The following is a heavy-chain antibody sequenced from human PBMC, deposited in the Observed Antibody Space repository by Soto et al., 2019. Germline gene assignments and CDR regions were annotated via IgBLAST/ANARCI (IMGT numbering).Heavy chain of an antibody. CDR1: GFSLDTWGVG. V-gene: IGHV2-5*02. CDR3: ARALGSWGSYYFDH. J-gene: IGHJ4*02. D-gene: IGHD3-16*01. CDR2: IYWDDDK. Sequence: QITLKESGPTLVRPTQTLTLTCTVSGFSLDTWGVGVGWIRQSPGKAPEWLALIYWDDDKRYSPSLKNRLTITTDTSKNQVVRTLTNMDPVDSVTYFCARALGSWGSYYFDHWGQGTVVTVSS.